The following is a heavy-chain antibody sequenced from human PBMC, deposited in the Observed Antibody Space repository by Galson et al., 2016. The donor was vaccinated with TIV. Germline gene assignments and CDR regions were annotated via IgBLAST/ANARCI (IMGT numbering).Heavy chain of an antibody. CDR2: ISAGGGTT. CDR3: AKMDSSGFDYVRRFDF. V-gene: IGHV3-23*01. Sequence: SLRLSCAASGFTFSSFAMTWVRQAPGKGLEWVSRISAGGGTTDYADPVKGRFTLSRDNPKNTLYLQMSSLRADDTAVYFCAKMDSSGFDYVRRFDFWGQGTLATVSS. CDR1: GFTFSSFA. J-gene: IGHJ4*02. D-gene: IGHD3-22*01.